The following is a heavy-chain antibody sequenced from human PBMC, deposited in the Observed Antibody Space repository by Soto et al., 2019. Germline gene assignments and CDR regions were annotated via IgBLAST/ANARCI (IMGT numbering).Heavy chain of an antibody. CDR2: IYYSGST. J-gene: IGHJ5*01. V-gene: IGHV4-59*12. Sequence: SETLSLTCTVSGGSISSYYWSWIRQPPGKGLEWIGYIYYSGSTNYNPSLKSRVTISVDKSKNQFSLKLSSVTAADTAVYYCSRAHCYYDSSGYFYSWGQGSLVTVS. CDR1: GGSISSYY. CDR3: SRAHCYYDSSGYFYS. D-gene: IGHD3-22*01.